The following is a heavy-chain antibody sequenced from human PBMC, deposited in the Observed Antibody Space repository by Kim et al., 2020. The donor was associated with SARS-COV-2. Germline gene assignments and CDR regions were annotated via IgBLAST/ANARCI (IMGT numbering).Heavy chain of an antibody. CDR2: TYYRSKWYN. J-gene: IGHJ4*02. CDR3: ARAKYSSGWWGFDY. V-gene: IGHV6-1*01. Sequence: SQTLSLTCAISGDSVSSNSAAWNWIRQSPSRGLEWLGRTYYRSKWYNDYAVSVKSRISINPDTSKTQFTLQLNSVTPEDTAVYYCARAKYSSGWWGFDYWGQGTLVTVSP. CDR1: GDSVSSNSAA. D-gene: IGHD6-19*01.